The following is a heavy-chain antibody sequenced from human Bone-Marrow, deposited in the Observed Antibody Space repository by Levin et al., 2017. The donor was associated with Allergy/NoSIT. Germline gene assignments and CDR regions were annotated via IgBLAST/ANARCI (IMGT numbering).Heavy chain of an antibody. J-gene: IGHJ4*02. V-gene: IGHV3-21*01. Sequence: GESLKISCAASGFTFSSYSMNWVRQAPGKGLEWVSSISSSSSYIYYADSVKGRFTISRDNAKNSLYLQMNSLRAEDTAVYYCARIGKTMVTFTQEKEKTMVQGAESLDFDYWGQGTLVTVSS. CDR2: ISSSSSYI. CDR1: GFTFSSYS. D-gene: IGHD3-10*01. CDR3: ARIGKTMVTFTQEKEKTMVQGAESLDFDY.